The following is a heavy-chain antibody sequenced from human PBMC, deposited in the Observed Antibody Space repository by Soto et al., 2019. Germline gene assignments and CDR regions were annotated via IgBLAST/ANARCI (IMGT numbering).Heavy chain of an antibody. J-gene: IGHJ3*02. CDR1: GFTVSSNY. CDR3: ARDGGSYGVEEFEI. D-gene: IGHD1-26*01. Sequence: GGSLRLSCAASGFTVSSNYMSWVRQAPGKGLEWVSVIYSGGSTYYADSVKGRFTISRDNSRNTLYLQMNSLRAEDTAVYYCARDGGSYGVEEFEIGGQETMVTVSS. CDR2: IYSGGST. V-gene: IGHV3-53*01.